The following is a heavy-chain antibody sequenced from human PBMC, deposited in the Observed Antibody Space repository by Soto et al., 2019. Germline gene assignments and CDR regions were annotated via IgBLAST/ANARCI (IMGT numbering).Heavy chain of an antibody. CDR3: ARGIATGQLDP. J-gene: IGHJ5*02. Sequence: XSVKVSYKASGYPFTRYTMNWGRQAPGQRLEWMGWINPDNGNTKSSQKFQYRVIITRDTSASTAYMDLSSLRSEDTAVYYCARGIATGQLDPWGQGTLVTVSS. CDR1: GYPFTRYT. CDR2: INPDNGNT. V-gene: IGHV1-3*01. D-gene: IGHD2-15*01.